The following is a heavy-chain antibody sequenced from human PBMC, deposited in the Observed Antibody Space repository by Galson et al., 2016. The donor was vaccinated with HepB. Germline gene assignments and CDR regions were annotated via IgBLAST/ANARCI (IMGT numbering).Heavy chain of an antibody. CDR3: ARSHGYSGRNAFDI. J-gene: IGHJ3*02. CDR2: VSYEGSNK. Sequence: SLRLSCAASGFTFSNYALHWVHQAPSKGLEWVAVVSYEGSNKYYAESVRGRFIISRDSSKNTLYLQMNSLRPEDTAMYYCARSHGYSGRNAFDIWGQGTMVTVSS. V-gene: IGHV3-30*04. CDR1: GFTFSNYA. D-gene: IGHD3-22*01.